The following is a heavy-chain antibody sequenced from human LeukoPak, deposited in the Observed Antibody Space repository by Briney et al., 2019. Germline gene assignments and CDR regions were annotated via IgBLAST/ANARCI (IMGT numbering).Heavy chain of an antibody. CDR2: INWNGGST. J-gene: IGHJ4*02. CDR3: ARDGWGRYDFWSGYLY. CDR1: GLTFHDYG. Sequence: GGSLRLSCSASGLTFHDYGLSWVRQAPGKGLEWVSGINWNGGSTGYADSVKGRFTITRDNAKNSLYLQMNSLRAEDTALYYCARDGWGRYDFWSGYLYWGQGTLVTVSS. V-gene: IGHV3-20*04. D-gene: IGHD3-3*01.